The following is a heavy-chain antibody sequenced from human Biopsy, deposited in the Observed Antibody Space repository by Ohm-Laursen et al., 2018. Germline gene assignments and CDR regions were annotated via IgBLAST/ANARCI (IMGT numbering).Heavy chain of an antibody. J-gene: IGHJ2*01. V-gene: IGHV4-59*08. D-gene: IGHD1-26*01. CDR1: GGSISSYY. Sequence: SETLSLTCPVSGGSISSYYWSWIRQPPGKGLEWIGYIYYTGSTNYNPSLKSRVTISVDTSMNHPSLRLTSVTAADTAVYYCARHAPSYSGSYWRYFDLWGRGTLVTVSS. CDR2: IYYTGST. CDR3: ARHAPSYSGSYWRYFDL.